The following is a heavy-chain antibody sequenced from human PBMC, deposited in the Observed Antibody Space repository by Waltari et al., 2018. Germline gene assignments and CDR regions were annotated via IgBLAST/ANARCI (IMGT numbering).Heavy chain of an antibody. D-gene: IGHD6-19*01. V-gene: IGHV1-2*02. CDR3: ARDVAGLCDY. J-gene: IGHJ4*02. CDR1: GYTFPGYY. CDR2: INPNSGGT. Sequence: QVQLVQSGAEVKKPGASVKVSCKASGYTFPGYYMHWVRQAPGQGLEWMGGINPNSGGTNYAQKLQGRVTMTRDTSISTAYMELSRLRSDDTAVYYCARDVAGLCDYWGQGTLVTVSS.